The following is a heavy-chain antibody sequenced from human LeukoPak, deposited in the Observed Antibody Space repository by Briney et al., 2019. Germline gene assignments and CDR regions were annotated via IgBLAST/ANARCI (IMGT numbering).Heavy chain of an antibody. J-gene: IGHJ4*02. CDR3: AKEEKAAWSSFDY. CDR2: ISGSGGST. CDR1: GFTFSSYA. Sequence: GGSLRLSCAASGFTFSSYAMNWVRQASGKGLEWVSGISGSGGSTFYADSVKGRFTISRDNSKNTLYLQMNSLRAEDTAVYYCAKEEKAAWSSFDYWGQGTLVTVSS. V-gene: IGHV3-23*01.